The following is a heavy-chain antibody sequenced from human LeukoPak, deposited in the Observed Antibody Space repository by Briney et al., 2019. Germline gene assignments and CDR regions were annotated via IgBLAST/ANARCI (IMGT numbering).Heavy chain of an antibody. Sequence: SETLSLTCTVSGGSISSYYWGWIRQPPGKGLEWIGSIYYSGSTYYNPSLKSRVTISVDTSKNQFSLKLSSVTAADTAVYYCARDSGYYGSGYWGQGTLVTVSS. D-gene: IGHD3-10*01. CDR2: IYYSGST. CDR1: GGSISSYY. CDR3: ARDSGYYGSGY. V-gene: IGHV4-39*07. J-gene: IGHJ4*02.